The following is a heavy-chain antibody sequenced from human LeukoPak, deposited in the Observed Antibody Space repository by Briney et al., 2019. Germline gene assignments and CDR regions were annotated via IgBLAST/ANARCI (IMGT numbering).Heavy chain of an antibody. V-gene: IGHV4-34*01. D-gene: IGHD3-10*01. Sequence: SETLSLTCAVYGGSFSGYYWTWIRQPPGKGLEWIGEIDHSGSTNYNPFLKSRVTISVDTSKNQFSLRLSSVTAADTAVYYCASPYGSGSYSDAFDIWGQGTMVTVSS. J-gene: IGHJ3*02. CDR1: GGSFSGYY. CDR3: ASPYGSGSYSDAFDI. CDR2: IDHSGST.